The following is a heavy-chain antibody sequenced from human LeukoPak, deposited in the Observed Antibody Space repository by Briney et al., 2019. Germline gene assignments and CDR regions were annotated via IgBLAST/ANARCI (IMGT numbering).Heavy chain of an antibody. CDR2: ISRSASSI. D-gene: IGHD4-17*01. CDR3: ARNDYGDHGIDD. J-gene: IGHJ4*02. CDR1: GFTFSTYS. Sequence: GGSLRLSCASSGFTFSTYSMSWVRQAPGKGLEWVSYISRSASSIYYADSVKGRFTTSRDNAKNSLYLQMNSLRAEDTAIYFCARNDYGDHGIDDWGQGTLVTASS. V-gene: IGHV3-21*01.